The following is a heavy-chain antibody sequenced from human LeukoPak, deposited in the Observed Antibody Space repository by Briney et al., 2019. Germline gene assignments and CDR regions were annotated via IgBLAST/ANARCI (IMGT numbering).Heavy chain of an antibody. V-gene: IGHV3-66*01. CDR3: AKSKEWELRGVRAFDI. D-gene: IGHD1-26*01. Sequence: PGGSLRLSCAASGFTVSSNYMSWVRQAPGRGLEWVSVIYSGGGTYYAESVKGRFTISRDNSKNTLYLQMNSLRAEDTAVYYCAKSKEWELRGVRAFDIWGQGTMVTVSS. J-gene: IGHJ3*02. CDR2: IYSGGGT. CDR1: GFTVSSNY.